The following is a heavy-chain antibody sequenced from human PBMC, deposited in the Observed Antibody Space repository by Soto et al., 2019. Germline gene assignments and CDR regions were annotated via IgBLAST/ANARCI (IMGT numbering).Heavy chain of an antibody. V-gene: IGHV1-3*01. J-gene: IGHJ2*01. D-gene: IGHD3-22*01. CDR1: GYTFTSYA. Sequence: ASVKVSCKASGYTFTSYAMHWVRQAPGQRLEWMGWINAGNGNTKYSQKFQGRVTITRDTSASTAYMELSSLRSEDTAVYYCAREGYESSGYYAGGYWYFDLWGRGTLVAVSS. CDR3: AREGYESSGYYAGGYWYFDL. CDR2: INAGNGNT.